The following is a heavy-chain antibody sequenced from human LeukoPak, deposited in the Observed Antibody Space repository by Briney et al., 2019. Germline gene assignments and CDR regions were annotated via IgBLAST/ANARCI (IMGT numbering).Heavy chain of an antibody. Sequence: GGSLRLSCAASGLXFSTYGMSWVRQAPGKGLEWVSAITGSGGSAFYADSVKGRFTISRDNSKNTLYLQMDSLRAEDTAIYYCAKIGLTSSASAYWGQGTLVTVSS. CDR1: GLXFSTYG. CDR3: AKIGLTSSASAY. J-gene: IGHJ4*02. D-gene: IGHD2-8*01. CDR2: ITGSGGSA. V-gene: IGHV3-23*01.